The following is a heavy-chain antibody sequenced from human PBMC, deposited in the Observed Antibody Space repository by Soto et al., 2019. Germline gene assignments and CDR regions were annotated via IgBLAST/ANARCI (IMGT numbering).Heavy chain of an antibody. CDR1: GYNFNQYY. V-gene: IGHV1-46*02. CDR2: INLRGGTT. J-gene: IGHJ4*02. D-gene: IGHD4-17*01. CDR3: ASGPDDSDVPRWDH. Sequence: QVQLVQSGPEVLKPGASVRLSCATSGYNFNQYYIHWVRQAPGQGLEWMGIINLRGGTTEYAHKFRGRVTVTGDTSTRTAYMELSSLRSEDTAVYFCASGPDDSDVPRWDHWGQGTLITVSS.